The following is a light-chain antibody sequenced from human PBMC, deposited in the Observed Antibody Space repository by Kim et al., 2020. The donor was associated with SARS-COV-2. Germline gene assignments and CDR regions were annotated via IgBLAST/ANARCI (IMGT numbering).Light chain of an antibody. CDR3: QSFDSSLSGYL. V-gene: IGLV1-40*01. CDR2: GNS. J-gene: IGLJ1*01. Sequence: RVTISCTGSSANIGAGYDVHWYQHLPGTAPKLLFYGNSNRPSGVPDRFSGSKSGTSASLAITGLQAEDEADYYCQSFDSSLSGYLFGTGTKVTVL. CDR1: SANIGAGYD.